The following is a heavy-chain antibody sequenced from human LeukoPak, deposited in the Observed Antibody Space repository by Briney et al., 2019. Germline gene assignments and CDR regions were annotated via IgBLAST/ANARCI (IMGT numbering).Heavy chain of an antibody. CDR2: ISSSSSYI. V-gene: IGHV3-21*01. CDR3: XXXXAEYSSSFFPVDY. D-gene: IGHD6-6*01. CDR1: GFTFSSYS. J-gene: IGHJ4*02. Sequence: GGSLRLSCAASGFTFSSYSMNWVRQAPGKGLEWVSSISSSSSYIYYVDSVKGRFTISRDNAKNSLYLQMNSLRAEDTAVYYXXXXXAEYSSSFFPVDYWGQGTLVTVSS.